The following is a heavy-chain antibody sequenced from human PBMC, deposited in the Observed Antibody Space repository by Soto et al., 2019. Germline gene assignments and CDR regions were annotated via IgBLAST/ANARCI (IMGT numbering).Heavy chain of an antibody. Sequence: SETLSLTCTVSGGSISSGGYYWSWIRQHPGKGLEWIGYIYYSGSTYYNPSLKSRVTISVDTSKNQFSLKLSSVTAADTAVYYCAREEGYGSGYWMDVWGKGTTVTVSS. CDR2: IYYSGST. V-gene: IGHV4-31*03. J-gene: IGHJ6*04. CDR3: AREEGYGSGYWMDV. CDR1: GGSISSGGYY. D-gene: IGHD3-10*01.